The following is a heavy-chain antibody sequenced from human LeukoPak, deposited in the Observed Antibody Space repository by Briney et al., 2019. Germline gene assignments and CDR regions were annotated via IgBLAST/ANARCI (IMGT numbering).Heavy chain of an antibody. Sequence: EASVKVSCKASGGTFSSYAISWVRQAPGQGLEWMGRIIPILGIANYAQKFQGRVTITADKSTSIAYMELSSLRSEDTAVYYCARDLSSGSYSGRYYYGMDVWGQGTTVTVSS. CDR2: IIPILGIA. V-gene: IGHV1-69*04. CDR3: ARDLSSGSYSGRYYYGMDV. CDR1: GGTFSSYA. D-gene: IGHD1-26*01. J-gene: IGHJ6*02.